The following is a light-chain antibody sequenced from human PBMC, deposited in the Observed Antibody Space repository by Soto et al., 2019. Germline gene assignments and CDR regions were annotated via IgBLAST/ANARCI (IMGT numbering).Light chain of an antibody. CDR2: WAS. J-gene: IGKJ4*01. V-gene: IGKV4-1*01. CDR3: QQYYNPPPT. Sequence: DIVMTQSPDSLAVSLGERATINCKSSQSVLYSSNNKNYLAWYQQKPGQPPKLLIYWASTRESGVPDRFSGSGSGTDFTLTISSLRAEDVAVYNCQQYYNPPPTFGGGTKVEIK. CDR1: QSVLYSSNNKNY.